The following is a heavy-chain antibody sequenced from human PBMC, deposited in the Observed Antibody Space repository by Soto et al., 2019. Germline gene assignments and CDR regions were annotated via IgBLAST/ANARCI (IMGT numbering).Heavy chain of an antibody. J-gene: IGHJ4*02. D-gene: IGHD2-8*01. CDR2: VYSSDRH. Sequence: SETLSLTCTVSGGSIRHYFWSWIRQSRGKGLEWVCYVYSSDRHHYNTSLKSRLTMSVDTSKSHFSLRLTSVTTADTATYYCARADRFGVSISSLDLWGQGILVTVSS. CDR1: GGSIRHYF. CDR3: ARADRFGVSISSLDL. V-gene: IGHV4-59*01.